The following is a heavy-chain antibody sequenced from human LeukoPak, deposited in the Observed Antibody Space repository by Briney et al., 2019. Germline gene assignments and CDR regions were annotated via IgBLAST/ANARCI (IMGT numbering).Heavy chain of an antibody. Sequence: ASVKVSCKVSGYTLTELSMHWVRQAPGKGLEWMGGFDPEDGETIYAQKFQGRVTMTEDTSTDTAYMELSSLRSEDTAVYYCATTHVRHSSHIYGSGSQNGQIDYWGQGTLVTVSS. V-gene: IGHV1-24*01. CDR3: ATTHVRHSSHIYGSGSQNGQIDY. D-gene: IGHD3-10*01. CDR2: FDPEDGET. CDR1: GYTLTELS. J-gene: IGHJ4*02.